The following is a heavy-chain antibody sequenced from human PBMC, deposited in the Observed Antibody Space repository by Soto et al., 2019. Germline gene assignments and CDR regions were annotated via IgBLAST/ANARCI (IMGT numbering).Heavy chain of an antibody. D-gene: IGHD6-13*01. V-gene: IGHV4-38-2*01. Sequence: SETLSLTCAVSGYSISSGSYCGCIRQCPGKGLEWIWSIYHSGSTYYNPSLKSRVIISVDTSKNQFSLKLSSVTAADTAVYYCARLAPIAAADGMDVWGQGTTVTVSS. CDR1: GYSISSGSY. CDR2: IYHSGST. J-gene: IGHJ6*02. CDR3: ARLAPIAAADGMDV.